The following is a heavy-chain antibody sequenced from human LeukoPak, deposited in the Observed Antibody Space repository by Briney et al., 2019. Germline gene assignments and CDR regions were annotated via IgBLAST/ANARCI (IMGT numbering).Heavy chain of an antibody. CDR2: INPNSGGT. D-gene: IGHD1-26*01. CDR1: GYTFTGYY. J-gene: IGHJ4*02. V-gene: IGHV1-2*02. CDR3: ARQPRTPRAGELLDY. Sequence: ASVKVSCKASGYTFTGYYMHWVRQAPGQGLEWMGWINPNSGGTNYAQKFQGRVTMTRDTSISTAYMELSRLRSEDTAVYYCARQPRTPRAGELLDYWGQGTLVTVSS.